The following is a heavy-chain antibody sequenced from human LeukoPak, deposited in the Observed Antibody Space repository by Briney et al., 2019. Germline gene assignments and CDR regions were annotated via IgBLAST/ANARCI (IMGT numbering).Heavy chain of an antibody. V-gene: IGHV4-61*02. CDR1: GGSISIDLYY. D-gene: IGHD6-19*01. CDR3: ARGSGWNSFDP. CDR2: IYSNGWT. Sequence: SETLSLTCTVSGGSISIDLYYWTWIRQPAGKGLEWIGRIYSNGWTDYNPPLKSRVSISIDTSKNHFSLKMSLATAADTALYYCARGSGWNSFDPWGQGTLVTVSS. J-gene: IGHJ5*02.